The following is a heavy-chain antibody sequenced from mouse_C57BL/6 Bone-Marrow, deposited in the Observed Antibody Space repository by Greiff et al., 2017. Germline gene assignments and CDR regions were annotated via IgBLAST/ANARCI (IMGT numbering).Heavy chain of an antibody. J-gene: IGHJ4*01. Sequence: VKLVESGPGLVQPSQSLSITCTVSGFSLTSYGVHWVRQSPGKGLAWLGVIWSGGSTDYNAAFISRLSISKDNSKSQVFFKMNSLQADDTAIYYCASLYDGYSFYYAMDYWGQGTSVTVSS. CDR1: GFSLTSYG. V-gene: IGHV2-2*01. CDR2: IWSGGST. D-gene: IGHD2-3*01. CDR3: ASLYDGYSFYYAMDY.